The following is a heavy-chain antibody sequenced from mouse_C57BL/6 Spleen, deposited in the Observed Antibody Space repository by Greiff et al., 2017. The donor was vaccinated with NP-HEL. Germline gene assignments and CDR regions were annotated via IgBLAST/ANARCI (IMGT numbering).Heavy chain of an antibody. V-gene: IGHV3-6*01. CDR2: ISYDGSN. CDR1: GYSITSGYY. J-gene: IGHJ3*01. CDR3: ARRGRDGWFAY. Sequence: VQLQQSGPGLVKPSQSLSLTCSVTGYSITSGYYWNWIRQFPGNKLEWMGYISYDGSNNYNPSLKNRISITRDTAKNQFCLKLNSVTTEDTATYYCARRGRDGWFAYWGQGTLVTVSA. D-gene: IGHD3-3*01.